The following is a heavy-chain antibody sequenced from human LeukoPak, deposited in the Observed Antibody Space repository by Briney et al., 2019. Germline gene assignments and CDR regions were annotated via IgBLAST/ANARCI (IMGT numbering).Heavy chain of an antibody. Sequence: PGGSLRLSCAASGFTFSSYAMHWVRQAPGKGLEWVAVISYDGSNKYYADSVKGRFTTSRDNSKNTLYLQMNSLRAEDTAVYYCARASYYYYMDVWGKGTTVTVSS. J-gene: IGHJ6*03. CDR2: ISYDGSNK. CDR1: GFTFSSYA. V-gene: IGHV3-30*04. CDR3: ARASYYYYMDV.